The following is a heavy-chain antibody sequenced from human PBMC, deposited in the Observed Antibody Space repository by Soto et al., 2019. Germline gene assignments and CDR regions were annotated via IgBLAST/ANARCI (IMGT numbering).Heavy chain of an antibody. Sequence: QVQLQESGPGLVKPSGTLSLTCAVSGGSISSSNWWSWVRQPPGKGLEWIGEIYHSGSTNYNPSRTSPATIAVDKSKNPFDLTLSPVTAAGTAVYARAGVAVAGTRVDSWGQGTLVTVSS. CDR3: AGVAVAGTRVDS. J-gene: IGHJ4*02. D-gene: IGHD6-19*01. CDR2: IYHSGST. CDR1: GGSISSSNW. V-gene: IGHV4-4*02.